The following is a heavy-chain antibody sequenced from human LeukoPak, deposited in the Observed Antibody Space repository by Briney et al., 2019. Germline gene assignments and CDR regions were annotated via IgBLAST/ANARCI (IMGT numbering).Heavy chain of an antibody. D-gene: IGHD1-26*01. CDR2: ISSSGSYI. CDR1: GFTFSSYS. J-gene: IGHJ3*02. Sequence: GGSLRLSCAASGFTFSSYSVNWVRQAPGKRLEWVSSISSSGSYIYYADSVKGRFTISRDNAKDSLYLQMNSLRAEDTAVYYCARGGSYLSAFDIWGQGTMVTVSS. CDR3: ARGGSYLSAFDI. V-gene: IGHV3-21*01.